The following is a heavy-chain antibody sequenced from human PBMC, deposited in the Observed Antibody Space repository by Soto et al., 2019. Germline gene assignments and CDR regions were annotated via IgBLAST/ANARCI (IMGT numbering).Heavy chain of an antibody. V-gene: IGHV1-18*04. CDR3: ARGTRPHHYYDSSGPFDY. CDR2: INANSGNT. Sequence: ASVKVSCKASGYTFTSYGISWVRQAPGQGLEWMGWINANSGNTNYAQKFQGRVTMTTDTSISTAYMELSRLRSDDTAVYYCARGTRPHHYYDSSGPFDYWGQGTLVTVSS. D-gene: IGHD3-22*01. J-gene: IGHJ4*02. CDR1: GYTFTSYG.